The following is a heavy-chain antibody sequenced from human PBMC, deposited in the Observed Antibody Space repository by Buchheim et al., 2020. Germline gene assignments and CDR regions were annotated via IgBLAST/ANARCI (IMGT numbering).Heavy chain of an antibody. Sequence: QVQLVESGGGVVQPGRSLRLSCAASGFTFSSYGMHWVRQAPGKGLEWVAVIWYDGSNKYYADSVKGRFTISRDNSKNTLYLQMNSLRAEDTAVYYCARDQGEMATITNWFDPWGQGTL. CDR2: IWYDGSNK. CDR1: GFTFSSYG. J-gene: IGHJ5*02. V-gene: IGHV3-33*01. D-gene: IGHD5-24*01. CDR3: ARDQGEMATITNWFDP.